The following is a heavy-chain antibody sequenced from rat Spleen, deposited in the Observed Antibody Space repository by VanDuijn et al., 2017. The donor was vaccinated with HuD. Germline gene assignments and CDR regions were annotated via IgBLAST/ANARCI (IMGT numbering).Heavy chain of an antibody. CDR1: GFTFSDYN. J-gene: IGHJ4*01. D-gene: IGHD4-3*01. CDR3: ASDGWGYGVIDA. CDR2: ISYDGSST. Sequence: EVQLVESGGGLVQPGRSLKLSCAASGFTFSDYNMAWVRQAPKKGLEWVATISYDGSSTYYRDSVKGRFTISRDNAKSNLYLQMDSLRSEHTATYYCASDGWGYGVIDAWRQGALVTVSS. V-gene: IGHV5-7*01.